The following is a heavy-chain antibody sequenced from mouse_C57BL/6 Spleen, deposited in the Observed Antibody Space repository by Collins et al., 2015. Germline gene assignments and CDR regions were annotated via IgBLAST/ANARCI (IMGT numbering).Heavy chain of an antibody. CDR2: ISYSGST. V-gene: IGHV3-2*02. D-gene: IGHD4-1*01. CDR3: ARIGTGAWVAY. CDR1: GYSITSDYA. Sequence: DVQLQESGPGLVKPSQSLSLTCTVTGYSITSDYAWNWIRQFPGNKLEWMGYISYSGSTSYNPSLKSRISITRDTFKNQFFLQLNSVTTEDTATYYCARIGTGAWVAYWGQGTLVTVSA. J-gene: IGHJ3*01.